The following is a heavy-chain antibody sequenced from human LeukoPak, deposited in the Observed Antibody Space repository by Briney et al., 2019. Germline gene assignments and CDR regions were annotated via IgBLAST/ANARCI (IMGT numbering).Heavy chain of an antibody. CDR1: GLTFSSYS. Sequence: GGSLRPSCAASGLTFSSYSMNWVRQAPGKGLEWVSYISSSSSTIYYADSVKGRFTISRDNAKNSLYLQMNSLRAEDTAVYYCARVTTSNQHWGQGTLVTVSS. CDR3: ARVTTSNQH. J-gene: IGHJ1*01. D-gene: IGHD3-22*01. CDR2: ISSSSSTI. V-gene: IGHV3-48*01.